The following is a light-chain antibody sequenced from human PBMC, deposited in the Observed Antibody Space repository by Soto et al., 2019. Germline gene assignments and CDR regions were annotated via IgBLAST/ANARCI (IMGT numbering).Light chain of an antibody. Sequence: ESVLTPAAAALSLSQGEGATLSCRASQSVSSSYLAWYQQKPGQAPRLLIYGASSRATGIPDRFSGSGSGTDFTLTISRLEPEDFAVYYCQQYGSSPETFGQGT. V-gene: IGKV3-20*01. CDR2: GAS. J-gene: IGKJ1*01. CDR3: QQYGSSPET. CDR1: QSVSSSY.